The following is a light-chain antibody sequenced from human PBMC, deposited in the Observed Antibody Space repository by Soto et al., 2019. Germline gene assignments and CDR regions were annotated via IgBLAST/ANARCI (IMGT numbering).Light chain of an antibody. Sequence: EIVLTQSPATLSLSPGERATLSCRASQSVSSSLAWYQQKPGQSPRLLIHDASSRTTGTPARFSGSGSGTDFTLTIRSLEPEDFAVYYCQQRGTWPPSITFGQGTRLEIK. CDR3: QQRGTWPPSIT. CDR1: QSVSSS. CDR2: DAS. J-gene: IGKJ5*01. V-gene: IGKV3-11*01.